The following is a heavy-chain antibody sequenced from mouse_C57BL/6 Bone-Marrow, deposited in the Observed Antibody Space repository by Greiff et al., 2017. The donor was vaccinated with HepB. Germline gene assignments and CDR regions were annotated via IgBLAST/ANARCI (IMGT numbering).Heavy chain of an antibody. J-gene: IGHJ1*03. CDR2: IWSGGST. CDR1: GFSLTSYG. Sequence: QVQLQQSGPGLVQPSQSLSITCTVSGFSLTSYGVHWVRQSPGKGLEWLGVIWSGGSTDYNAAFISRLSISKDNSKSQVFFKMNSLQADDTAIYYCARDDSWYFDVWGTGTTVTVSS. CDR3: ARDDSWYFDV. V-gene: IGHV2-2*01.